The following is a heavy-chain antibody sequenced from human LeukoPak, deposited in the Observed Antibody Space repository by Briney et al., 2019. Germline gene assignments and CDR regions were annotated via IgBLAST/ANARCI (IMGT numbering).Heavy chain of an antibody. D-gene: IGHD2/OR15-2a*01. CDR3: AKRIEDYLDY. J-gene: IGHJ4*02. Sequence: GGSLRLSCTASGFTFSSLAMTWVRQAPGEGLEWVSSISGSSLDTYYTASVKGRFTITRDNSKNMLYLEVNSLRAEDTAVYYCAKRIEDYLDYWGQGTLVTVSS. V-gene: IGHV3-23*01. CDR2: ISGSSLDT. CDR1: GFTFSSLA.